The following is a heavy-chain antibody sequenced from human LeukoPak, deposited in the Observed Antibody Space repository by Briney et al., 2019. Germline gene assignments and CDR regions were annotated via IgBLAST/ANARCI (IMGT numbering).Heavy chain of an antibody. D-gene: IGHD2-21*02. CDR2: ITPNSDDT. V-gene: IGHV1-2*02. Sequence: ASVKVSCKAPGYTVTGYYIHWVRQAPGQGLEWMGWITPNSDDTDYAQKFQGRVSMTRDTSISTAYMELSSLRSEDMAVYYCARDWGDSTFDYWGQGTLVTVSS. CDR3: ARDWGDSTFDY. J-gene: IGHJ4*02. CDR1: GYTVTGYY.